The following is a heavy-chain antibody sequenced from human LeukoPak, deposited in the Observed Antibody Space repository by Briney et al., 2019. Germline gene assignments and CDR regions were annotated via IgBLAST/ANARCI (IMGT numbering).Heavy chain of an antibody. V-gene: IGHV1-8*02. J-gene: IGHJ4*02. CDR2: MNPNSGNT. CDR1: GYTFTSYG. CDR3: ARGSGWSNPYFDY. D-gene: IGHD6-19*01. Sequence: ASVKVSCKASGYTFTSYGISWVRQAPGQGLEWMGWMNPNSGNTGYAQKFQGRVTMTRNTSISTAYMELSSLRSEDTAVYYCARGSGWSNPYFDYWGQGTLVTVSS.